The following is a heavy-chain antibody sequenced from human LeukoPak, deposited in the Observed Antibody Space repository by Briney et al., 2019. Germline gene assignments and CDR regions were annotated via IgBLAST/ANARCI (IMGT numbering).Heavy chain of an antibody. D-gene: IGHD3-10*01. J-gene: IGHJ4*02. CDR1: GFTVSSNY. CDR3: ARLQTYYYGSGGNDY. Sequence: GGSLRLSCAASGFTVSSNYMSWVRQAPGKGLEWASVIYSGGSTYYADSVKGRFTISRDNSKNTLYLQMNSLRAEDTAVYYCARLQTYYYGSGGNDYWGQGTLATVSS. CDR2: IYSGGST. V-gene: IGHV3-66*04.